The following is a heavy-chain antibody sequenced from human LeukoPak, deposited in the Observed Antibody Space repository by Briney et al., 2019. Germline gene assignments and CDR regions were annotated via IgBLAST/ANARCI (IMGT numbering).Heavy chain of an antibody. J-gene: IGHJ4*02. V-gene: IGHV3-23*01. CDR3: AKDANYLDSSGYFIPFDY. CDR2: ITINGLQT. Sequence: RGSLRLSCSASGFTFSRFAMTWVRHLPGKGLEWVSTITINGLQTFYADSVKGRFSVSRDNSVNIVYLQMDSLRADDSALYSCAKDANYLDSSGYFIPFDYWGPGTLVTVAS. D-gene: IGHD3-22*01. CDR1: GFTFSRFA.